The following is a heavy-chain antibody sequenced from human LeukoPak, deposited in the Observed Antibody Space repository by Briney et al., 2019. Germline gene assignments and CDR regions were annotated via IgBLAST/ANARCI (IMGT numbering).Heavy chain of an antibody. CDR3: ARGYSGYDYPHYYYYGMDV. CDR1: GYTFTSYD. Sequence: ASVKVSCKASGYTFTSYDISWVRQAPGQGLEWMGWINTNTGNPTYAQGFTGRFVFSLDTSVSTAYLQISSLKAEDTAVYYCARGYSGYDYPHYYYYGMDVWGQGTTVTVSS. D-gene: IGHD5-12*01. V-gene: IGHV7-4-1*02. J-gene: IGHJ6*02. CDR2: INTNTGNP.